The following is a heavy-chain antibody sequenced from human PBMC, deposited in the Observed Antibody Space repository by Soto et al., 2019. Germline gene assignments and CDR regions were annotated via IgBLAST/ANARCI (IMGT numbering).Heavy chain of an antibody. J-gene: IGHJ4*02. D-gene: IGHD2-8*01. CDR3: ASANGFDY. CDR2: IDPSDSYT. Sequence: PVESLKISCKGAGYSFTSYWISCTRQMPGKGLEWMGRIDPSDSYTNYSPSFQGHVTISADKSISTAYLQWSSLKASDTAMYYCASANGFDYWGQGTLVTVSS. CDR1: GYSFTSYW. V-gene: IGHV5-10-1*01.